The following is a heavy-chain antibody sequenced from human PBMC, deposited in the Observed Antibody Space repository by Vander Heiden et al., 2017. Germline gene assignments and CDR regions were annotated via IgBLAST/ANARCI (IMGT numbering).Heavy chain of an antibody. CDR2: ISYDGSNK. V-gene: IGHV3-30-3*01. CDR1: GFTFSSYA. Sequence: QVQLVESGGGVVQPGRSLRPSCAASGFTFSSYAMHWVRQAPGKGLEWVAVISYDGSNKYYADSVKGRFTISRDNSKNTLYLQMNSLRAEDTAVYYCARDSGGYLEMATRLDYWGQGTLVTVSS. J-gene: IGHJ4*02. CDR3: ARDSGGYLEMATRLDY. D-gene: IGHD5-12*01.